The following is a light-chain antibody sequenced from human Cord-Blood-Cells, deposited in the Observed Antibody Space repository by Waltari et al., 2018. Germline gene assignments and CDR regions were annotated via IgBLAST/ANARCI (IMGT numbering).Light chain of an antibody. J-gene: IGLJ2*01. CDR1: SSDVGGYNY. CDR3: SSYTSSSTLVV. V-gene: IGLV2-14*01. Sequence: QSALTQPASVSGSPGQSITISCTGTSSDVGGYNYVSWYQQHPGKAPKLMIYDVSNRPSGGSNRFSGSKSGDTASRTISGLQAEDEADYYCSSYTSSSTLVVFGGGTKLTVL. CDR2: DVS.